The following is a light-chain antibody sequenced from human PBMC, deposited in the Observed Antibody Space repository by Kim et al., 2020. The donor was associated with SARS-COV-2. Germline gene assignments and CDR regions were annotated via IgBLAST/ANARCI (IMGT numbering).Light chain of an antibody. CDR1: QSISRW. CDR2: DAS. V-gene: IGKV1-5*01. CDR3: QQYTSYWT. Sequence: DIQMTQSPSTLSASVGDRVTITCRASQSISRWVAWYQQKPGKAPKLLIYDASSLESGVPSRFSGSGSGTEFTLTISSLQPDDFATYYCQQYTSYWTFGQGTKVDIK. J-gene: IGKJ1*01.